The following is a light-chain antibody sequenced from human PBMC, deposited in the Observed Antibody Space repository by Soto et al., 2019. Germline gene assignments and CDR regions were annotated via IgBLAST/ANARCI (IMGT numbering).Light chain of an antibody. V-gene: IGKV1-9*01. CDR1: RPINSH. CDR3: QQLHSYPYT. Sequence: IQLTQSPSFLSESASVGNEVAITCRAIRPINSHLAWYQQKPGKAPDLLIYAASTLQSGVPSRFSGSGSGTEFTLTISRLQPEDSATYYCQQLHSYPYTFGQGTKLEIK. J-gene: IGKJ2*01. CDR2: AAS.